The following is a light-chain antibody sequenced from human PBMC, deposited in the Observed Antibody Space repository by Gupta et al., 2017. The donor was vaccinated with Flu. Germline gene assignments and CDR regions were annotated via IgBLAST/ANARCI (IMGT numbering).Light chain of an antibody. Sequence: IQMNHSPYGPYLSVGDRVTITCRANQSISSWLAWHQQKPGEAPKLLIYKASKLKSGVPSRFSGSGSGTEVTLTISSLQPDDFATYYCQQYYTKPRTFGQGTKVEIK. V-gene: IGKV1-5*03. CDR1: QSISSW. CDR3: QQYYTKPRT. CDR2: KAS. J-gene: IGKJ1*01.